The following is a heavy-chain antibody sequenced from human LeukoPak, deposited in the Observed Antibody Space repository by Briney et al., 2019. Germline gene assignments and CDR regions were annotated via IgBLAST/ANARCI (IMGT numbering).Heavy chain of an antibody. D-gene: IGHD6-19*01. J-gene: IGHJ5*02. CDR1: GFTFDVYA. V-gene: IGHV3-9*01. Sequence: GGSLRLSCAASGFTFDVYAMHWVRQAPGKGLEWVSGISWNSGSIGYADSVKGRFTISRDNAKNSLYLQMNSLRAEDTALYYCAKDRYSSGWYGWFDPWGQGTLVTVSS. CDR2: ISWNSGSI. CDR3: AKDRYSSGWYGWFDP.